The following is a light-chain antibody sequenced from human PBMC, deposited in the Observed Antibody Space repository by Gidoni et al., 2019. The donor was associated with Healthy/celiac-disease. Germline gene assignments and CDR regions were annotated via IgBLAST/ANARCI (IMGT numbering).Light chain of an antibody. V-gene: IGKV2-28*01. CDR2: LGS. CDR1: QSLLYSIGYNY. J-gene: IGKJ5*01. Sequence: DIVMTQSPLSLPVTPGEPASISCRSSQSLLYSIGYNYLDWYLQKPGQSPQLLIYLGSNRASGVPDRFSGSGSGTDFTLKISRVEAEDVGVYYCMQALQTSITFGQGTRLEIK. CDR3: MQALQTSIT.